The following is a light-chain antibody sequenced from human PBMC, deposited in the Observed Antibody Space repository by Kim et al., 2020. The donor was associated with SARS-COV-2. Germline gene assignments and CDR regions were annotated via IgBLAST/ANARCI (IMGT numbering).Light chain of an antibody. CDR2: GNS. Sequence: PGQRVTISCTGSSPNIGAGYDVHWYQQLPGTAPKLLIYGNSNRPAGVPDRFSGSKSGTSASLAITGLQAEDEADYYCQSYDSSLYVFGTGTKVTVL. CDR3: QSYDSSLYV. J-gene: IGLJ1*01. CDR1: SPNIGAGYD. V-gene: IGLV1-40*01.